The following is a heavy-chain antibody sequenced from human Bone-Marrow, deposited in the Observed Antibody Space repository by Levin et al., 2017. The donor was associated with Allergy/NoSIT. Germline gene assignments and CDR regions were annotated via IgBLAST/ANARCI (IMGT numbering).Heavy chain of an antibody. V-gene: IGHV3-43*01. CDR1: GFQFDDYT. CDR2: ITWDGSRT. CDR3: VRGSGETTSFDY. D-gene: IGHD4-17*01. J-gene: IGHJ4*02. Sequence: LSLTCAASGFQFDDYTIHWVRQPPGKGLEWVSLITWDGSRTLYADSVKGRFTISRDNNKNSLHLQMNSLRSEDSAMYYCVRGSGETTSFDYWGQGSLVTVSS.